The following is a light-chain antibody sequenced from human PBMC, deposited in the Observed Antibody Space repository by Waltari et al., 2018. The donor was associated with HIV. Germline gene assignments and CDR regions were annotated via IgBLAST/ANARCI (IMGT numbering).Light chain of an antibody. CDR1: TSDVGAYTY. CDR3: TSYTSRNTYV. CDR2: EVS. J-gene: IGLJ1*01. Sequence: QSALTQPASVSGSPGQSVTISCAGSTSDVGAYTYVSWFQQHPGKAPKLMIFEVSGRPSGVSDRFSGSKSGNTASLTISGLRPEDEADYYCTSYTSRNTYVFGSGTKISVL. V-gene: IGLV2-14*01.